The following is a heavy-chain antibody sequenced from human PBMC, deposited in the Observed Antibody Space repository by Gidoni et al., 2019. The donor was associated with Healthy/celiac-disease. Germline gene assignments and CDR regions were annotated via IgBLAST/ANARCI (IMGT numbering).Heavy chain of an antibody. CDR2: IYTSGST. V-gene: IGHV4-61*02. J-gene: IGHJ4*02. Sequence: QVQLQESGPGLVKPSQTLSLTCTVSGGSISSGSYYWSWIRQPAGKGLEWIGRIYTSGSTNYNPSLKSRVTISVDTSKNQFSLKLSSVTAADTAVYYCAREDPTTHEFDYWGQGTLVTVSS. D-gene: IGHD4-4*01. CDR3: AREDPTTHEFDY. CDR1: GGSISSGSYY.